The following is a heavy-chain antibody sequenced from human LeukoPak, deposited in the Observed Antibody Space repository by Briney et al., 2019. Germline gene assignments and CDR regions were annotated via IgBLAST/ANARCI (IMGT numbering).Heavy chain of an antibody. V-gene: IGHV1-46*01. Sequence: ASVKVSCKASGGTFSSYAISWVRQAPGQGLEWMGIINPSGGSTSYAQKFQGRVTMTRDTSTSTVYMELSSLRSEDTAVYYCARAPALGAAGGMDVWGQGTTVTVSS. D-gene: IGHD1-26*01. J-gene: IGHJ6*02. CDR2: INPSGGST. CDR3: ARAPALGAAGGMDV. CDR1: GGTFSSYA.